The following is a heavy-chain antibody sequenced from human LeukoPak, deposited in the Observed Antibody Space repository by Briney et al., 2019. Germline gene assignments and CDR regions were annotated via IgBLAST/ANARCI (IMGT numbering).Heavy chain of an antibody. J-gene: IGHJ5*02. CDR1: GGTFSSYA. CDR2: INPSGGST. CDR3: ARAYYYDSSGPNWFDP. Sequence: ASVKVSCKASGGTFSSYAISWVRQAPGQGLEWMGIINPSGGSTSYAQKFQGRVTMTSDMSTSTVYMELRSLRSDDTAVYYCARAYYYDSSGPNWFDPWGQGTLVTVSS. D-gene: IGHD3-22*01. V-gene: IGHV1-46*01.